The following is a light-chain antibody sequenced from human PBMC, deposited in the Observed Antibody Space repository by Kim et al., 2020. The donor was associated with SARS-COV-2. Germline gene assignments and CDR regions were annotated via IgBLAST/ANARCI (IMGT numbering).Light chain of an antibody. CDR2: GAS. CDR1: QSVSSGS. Sequence: EIVLTHSPGTLSLSPGERATLSCRTSQSVSSGSLAWYQQKPGQAPRLLIFGASSRATGIPDRFSGSGSGTDFTLTISRLEPEDFAVYYCQQYGSSPLYTFGQGTKLEI. CDR3: QQYGSSPLYT. V-gene: IGKV3-20*01. J-gene: IGKJ2*01.